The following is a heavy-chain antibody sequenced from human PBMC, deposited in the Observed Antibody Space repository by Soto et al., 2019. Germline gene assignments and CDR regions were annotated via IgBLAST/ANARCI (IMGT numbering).Heavy chain of an antibody. CDR3: ARSGDLPYYYYGMDV. J-gene: IGHJ6*02. V-gene: IGHV1-18*03. Sequence: QVHLVQSGAEVKKPGASLKVSCKASGYTFTTYGINWVRQATGQGLEWMGWISGYNGNTKYAQKIQGRVTMTTDTSTNTAYMEVRSLRSDDMAVYYCARSGDLPYYYYGMDVWGQGTTVTVSS. CDR2: ISGYNGNT. D-gene: IGHD4-17*01. CDR1: GYTFTTYG.